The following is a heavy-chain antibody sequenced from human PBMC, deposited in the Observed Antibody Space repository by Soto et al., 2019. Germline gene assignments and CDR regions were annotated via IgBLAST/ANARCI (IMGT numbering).Heavy chain of an antibody. Sequence: QVQLQESGPGLVKPSQTLSLTCTVSGGSISSGDYYWSWIRQPPGKGLEWIGYIYYSGSTYYNPSLKRRFTIAVDTSKNQFSLKLSSVTAADTAVYYCARVNPPLYDRSGLTDVWGQGTTVTVSS. CDR2: IYYSGST. CDR3: ARVNPPLYDRSGLTDV. J-gene: IGHJ6*02. CDR1: GGSISSGDYY. V-gene: IGHV4-30-4*01. D-gene: IGHD3-22*01.